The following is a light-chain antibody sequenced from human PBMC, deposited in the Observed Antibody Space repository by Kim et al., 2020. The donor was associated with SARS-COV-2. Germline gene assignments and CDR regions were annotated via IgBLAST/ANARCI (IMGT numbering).Light chain of an antibody. CDR2: GAS. J-gene: IGKJ4*01. Sequence: SVSPGERATPSCRASQSLSSFLAWYQQKPGQPPRLLIYGASTRATDIPARFSGSGSGTDFTLTISSLQSEDFGVYYCQQYNKWPTFGGGTKVDIK. CDR1: QSLSSF. CDR3: QQYNKWPT. V-gene: IGKV3-15*01.